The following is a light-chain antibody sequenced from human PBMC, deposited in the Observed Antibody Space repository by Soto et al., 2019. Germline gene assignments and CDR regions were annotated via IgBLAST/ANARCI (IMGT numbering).Light chain of an antibody. J-gene: IGKJ4*01. V-gene: IGKV3-20*01. Sequence: EIVLTQSPGTLSLSSGERATLSCRSSQSVSSTYLAWYQQKPGQAPRLLIYGTSSRATGIPDRFSGSGSGTDFSLIISRLEPEDFAVYYCQQYDTAPGLTFGGGTRVEIK. CDR3: QQYDTAPGLT. CDR2: GTS. CDR1: QSVSSTY.